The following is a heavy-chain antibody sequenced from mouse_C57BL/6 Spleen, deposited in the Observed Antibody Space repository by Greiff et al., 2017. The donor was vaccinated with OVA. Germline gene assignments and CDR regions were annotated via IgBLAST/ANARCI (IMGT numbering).Heavy chain of an antibody. Sequence: EVMLVESGGDLVKPGGSLKLSCAASGFTFSSYGMSWVRQTPDKRLEWVATISSGGSYTYYPDSVKGRFTISRDNAKNTLYLQISSLKSEDTAMYYCARQEGYYFDYWGKGTTLTVSS. CDR2: ISSGGSYT. V-gene: IGHV5-6*02. CDR3: ARQEGYYFDY. CDR1: GFTFSSYG. J-gene: IGHJ2*01.